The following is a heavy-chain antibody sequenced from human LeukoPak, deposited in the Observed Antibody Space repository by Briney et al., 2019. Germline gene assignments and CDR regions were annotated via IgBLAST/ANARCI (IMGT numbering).Heavy chain of an antibody. J-gene: IGHJ6*03. CDR2: INHSGST. Sequence: PSETLSLNCAVYGGSFSGYYWSWIRQPPGKGLEWIGEINHSGSTNYNPSLKSRVTISVDTSKNQFSLKLSSVTAADTAVYYCARDPAPTIMVYWGMDVWGKGTTVTVSS. CDR3: ARDPAPTIMVYWGMDV. D-gene: IGHD2-8*01. CDR1: GGSFSGYY. V-gene: IGHV4-34*01.